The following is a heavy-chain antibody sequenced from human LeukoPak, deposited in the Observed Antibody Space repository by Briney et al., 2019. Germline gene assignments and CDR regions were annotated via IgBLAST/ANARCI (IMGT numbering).Heavy chain of an antibody. Sequence: GGSLRLSCAASGFTFSSYEMNWVRQAPGKGLEWVSYISSSCSTIYYEDSVKGRLTISRKNAKKSQYLQMNRLRPDEPAVNYFAELGSTVIGGVWIKGTTPTISS. D-gene: IGHD3-10*02. CDR1: GFTFSSYE. J-gene: IGHJ6*04. V-gene: IGHV3-48*03. CDR3: AELGSTVIGGV. CDR2: ISSSCSTI.